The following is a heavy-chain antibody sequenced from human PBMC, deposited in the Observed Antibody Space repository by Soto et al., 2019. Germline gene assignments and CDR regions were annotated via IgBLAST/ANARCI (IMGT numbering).Heavy chain of an antibody. CDR2: IKSKTDGGTT. J-gene: IGHJ5*02. V-gene: IGHV3-15*01. Sequence: EVQLVESGGGLVKPGGSLRLSCAASGFTFSNAWMSWVRQAPGKGLEWVGRIKSKTDGGTTDYAAPVKGRFTISRDDSKNTLYLQMNSLKTEDTAMYYCTTDWGIAAAGRGWFDPWGQGTLVTVSS. D-gene: IGHD6-13*01. CDR3: TTDWGIAAAGRGWFDP. CDR1: GFTFSNAW.